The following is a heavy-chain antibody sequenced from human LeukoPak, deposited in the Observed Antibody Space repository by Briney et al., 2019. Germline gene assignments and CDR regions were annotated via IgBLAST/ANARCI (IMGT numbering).Heavy chain of an antibody. CDR2: IGTTGDTI. Sequence: PGGSLRLSCAASGLTVSSNYMGWVRQAPGKGLDWVSYIGTTGDTIYYADYVKGRFTISRDNGKNSLYLQMNSLRAEDTAVYYCTRHIEMLSGYNDHWGQGTLVTVSS. J-gene: IGHJ4*02. CDR1: GLTVSSNY. CDR3: TRHIEMLSGYNDH. D-gene: IGHD5-12*01. V-gene: IGHV3-11*01.